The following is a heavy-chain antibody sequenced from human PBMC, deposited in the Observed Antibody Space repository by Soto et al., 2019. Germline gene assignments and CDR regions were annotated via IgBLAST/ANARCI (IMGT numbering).Heavy chain of an antibody. Sequence: QVQLVQSGSEVKEPGSSVTVSCKPSGGTFSSYVINWVRQAPGQGLEWMGGIIPIFGTANYAQKFQGRVTITADESTTTAYMELRSLTSEDTAVYYCARDSLYCINGACRQYYGMDVWGQGTTVTVSS. CDR1: GGTFSSYV. J-gene: IGHJ6*02. V-gene: IGHV1-69*12. CDR3: ARDSLYCINGACRQYYGMDV. D-gene: IGHD2-8*01. CDR2: IIPIFGTA.